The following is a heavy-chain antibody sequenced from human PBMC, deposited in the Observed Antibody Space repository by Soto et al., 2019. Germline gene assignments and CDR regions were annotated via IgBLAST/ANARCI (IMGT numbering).Heavy chain of an antibody. D-gene: IGHD5-12*01. Sequence: EVQLVESGGGLVQPGGSLRLSCAASGFTVSSNYMSWVRQAPGKGLEWVSVIYSGGSTYYADSVKGRFTISRDNSKNTLYLKMNSLRAEDTAVYYCARVFREYSGYDAQGYFDYWGQGTLVTVSS. CDR2: IYSGGST. V-gene: IGHV3-66*01. CDR1: GFTVSSNY. CDR3: ARVFREYSGYDAQGYFDY. J-gene: IGHJ4*02.